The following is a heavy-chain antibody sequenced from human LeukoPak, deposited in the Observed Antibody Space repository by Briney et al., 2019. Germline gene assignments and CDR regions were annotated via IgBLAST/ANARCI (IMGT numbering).Heavy chain of an antibody. V-gene: IGHV3-7*01. CDR1: GFSFSNFW. Sequence: GGSLRLSCAASGFSFSNFWMTWVRQAPGKGLEWVANIRQDGNERFYVDSVKGRFTISRDNAKNSVYLQMNSLRAEDTAVYYCARDSGYCSSTGCYVHYFDYWGQGTLVAVSS. J-gene: IGHJ4*02. D-gene: IGHD2-2*01. CDR3: ARDSGYCSSTGCYVHYFDY. CDR2: IRQDGNER.